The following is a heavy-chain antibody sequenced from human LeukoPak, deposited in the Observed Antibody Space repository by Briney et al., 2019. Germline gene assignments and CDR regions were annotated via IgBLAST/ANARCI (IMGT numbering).Heavy chain of an antibody. CDR3: AGGTXPLFYXEY. Sequence: GGSLRLSCAASGFRFSDYFMTWIRQAPGKGLESVSYISSSGTTIYYADSVKGRFTISRDNAKNSLDLQMNSLRAEDTAVYYCAGGTXPLFYXEYWGQXTLVXASS. CDR2: ISSSGTTI. CDR1: GFRFSDYF. J-gene: IGHJ4*02. V-gene: IGHV3-11*04. D-gene: IGHD2-8*02.